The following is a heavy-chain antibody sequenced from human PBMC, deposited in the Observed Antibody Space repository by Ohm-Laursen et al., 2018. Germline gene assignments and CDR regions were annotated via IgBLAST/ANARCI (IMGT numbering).Heavy chain of an antibody. CDR3: ASRRIVTMDRGAFNV. V-gene: IGHV3-23*01. CDR1: VFSFSSYA. D-gene: IGHD4-11*01. J-gene: IGHJ3*01. Sequence: GSLRLSCTASVFSFSSYAVTWVRQAPGQGLEWVSAIGSDDRTHYADSVKGRFTISKDKSKNMLYLQMNSLRAEDTAVYHCASRRIVTMDRGAFNVWGQGTMVTVSS. CDR2: IGSDDRT.